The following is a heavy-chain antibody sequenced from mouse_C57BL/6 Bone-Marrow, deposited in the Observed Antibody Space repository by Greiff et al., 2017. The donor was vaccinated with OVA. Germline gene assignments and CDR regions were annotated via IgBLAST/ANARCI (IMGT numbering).Heavy chain of an antibody. CDR1: GYTFTSYG. J-gene: IGHJ4*01. Sequence: QVQLKESGAELARPGASVKLSCKASGYTFTSYGISWVKQSTGQGLEWIGEIYPRSGNTYYNEKFKGKATLTADKSSSTAYMELRSLTSEYSAVYFCASRYGSRVYYAMDYWGQGTSVTVSS. D-gene: IGHD1-1*01. CDR3: ASRYGSRVYYAMDY. V-gene: IGHV1-81*01. CDR2: IYPRSGNT.